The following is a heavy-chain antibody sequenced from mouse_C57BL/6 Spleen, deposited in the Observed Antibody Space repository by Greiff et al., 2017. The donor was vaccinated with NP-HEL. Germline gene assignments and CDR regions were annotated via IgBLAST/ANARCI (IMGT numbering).Heavy chain of an antibody. CDR2: IDPEDGDT. CDR3: TTDDGSSPFAY. Sequence: VQLQQSGAELVRPGASVKLSCTASGFNITDYYMHWVKQRPEQGLEWIGRIDPEDGDTEYAPKFQGKATMTADTSSNTAYLQLSSLTSEDTAVYYCTTDDGSSPFAYWGQGTLVTVSA. D-gene: IGHD1-1*01. J-gene: IGHJ3*01. CDR1: GFNITDYY. V-gene: IGHV14-1*01.